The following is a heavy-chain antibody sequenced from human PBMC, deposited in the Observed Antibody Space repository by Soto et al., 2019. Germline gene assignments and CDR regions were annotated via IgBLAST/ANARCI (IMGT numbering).Heavy chain of an antibody. CDR3: ARSYYYDSSGYPY. V-gene: IGHV1-8*02. CDR1: GYTFTSYS. D-gene: IGHD3-22*01. Sequence: GASVKASCKASGYTFTSYSISCVRQAPGQGLEWMGWMNPNSGNTSYAQKFQGRVTMTRNTSISTAYMELSSLRSEDTAVYYCARSYYYDSSGYPYWGQGTLVTVSS. J-gene: IGHJ4*02. CDR2: MNPNSGNT.